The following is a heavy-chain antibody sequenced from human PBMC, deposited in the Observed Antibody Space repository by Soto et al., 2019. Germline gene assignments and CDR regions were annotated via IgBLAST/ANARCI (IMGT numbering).Heavy chain of an antibody. D-gene: IGHD5-12*01. Sequence: QVQLVQSGAEVKKPGSSVKVSCKASGGTFSSYAISWVRQAPGQGIEWMGGIIPIFGTANYAQKFQGRVTITADESTSTAYMERSSLRSEDTAVYYFARESGSCYDFHYFDYWGQGTLVTVSS. J-gene: IGHJ4*02. CDR2: IIPIFGTA. CDR1: GGTFSSYA. CDR3: ARESGSCYDFHYFDY. V-gene: IGHV1-69*01.